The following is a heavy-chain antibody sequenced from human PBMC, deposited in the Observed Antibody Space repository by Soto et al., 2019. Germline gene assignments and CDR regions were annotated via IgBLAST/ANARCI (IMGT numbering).Heavy chain of an antibody. J-gene: IGHJ4*02. D-gene: IGHD2-8*01. CDR3: ARGYCADDICYYFDF. CDR1: GYTFTTYD. CDR2: ISTFNGDT. Sequence: QVQLVQSGPEVKKPAASVKVSCETSGYTFTTYDITWVRQAPGQGLEWMGWISTFNGDTKYEEKLQDRVTMTTDTFTATAYMELRSLGSDDTAVYYCARGYCADDICYYFDFWGQGTLVTVSS. V-gene: IGHV1-18*01.